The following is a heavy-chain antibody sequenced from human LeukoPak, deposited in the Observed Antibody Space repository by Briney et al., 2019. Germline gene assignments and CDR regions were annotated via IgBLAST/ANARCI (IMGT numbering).Heavy chain of an antibody. J-gene: IGHJ4*02. V-gene: IGHV3-23*01. CDR2: ISDSASST. CDR1: GFTFSNCA. D-gene: IGHD4-17*01. CDR3: ATHDYGDYGLDY. Sequence: GGSLRLSCAASGFTFSNCAMNWVRQAPGKGLEWVSAISDSASSTYYADSVKGRFTISRDNAKNTLYLQMNSLRAEDTAIYYCATHDYGDYGLDYWGQGILVTVSS.